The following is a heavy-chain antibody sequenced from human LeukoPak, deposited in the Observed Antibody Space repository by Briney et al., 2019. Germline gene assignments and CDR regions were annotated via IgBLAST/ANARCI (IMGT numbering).Heavy chain of an antibody. V-gene: IGHV3-7*01. Sequence: GGSLRLSCAASGFMFSGYWMTWVRQAPGKGLEWVANIKEDGSEKYYVDSVKGRFTISRDNAKNSLYLQMNSLRAEDTAVYYCSRITMVRGVKGGDAFDIWGQGTMVTVSS. CDR3: SRITMVRGVKGGDAFDI. CDR1: GFMFSGYW. D-gene: IGHD3-10*01. J-gene: IGHJ3*02. CDR2: IKEDGSEK.